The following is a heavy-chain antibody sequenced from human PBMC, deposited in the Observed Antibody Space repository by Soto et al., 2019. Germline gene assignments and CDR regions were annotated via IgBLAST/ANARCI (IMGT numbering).Heavy chain of an antibody. J-gene: IGHJ4*02. V-gene: IGHV1-3*04. Sequence: QVQLVQSGPGVKKPGASVKVSCKASGYTFTEFPIHWVSQAPGQGLQWVGWIDTGNGKTRYSAKFRGRVTLTRDTSADTAYMDLRGLRSEDTSVCFCARAQAIKSDFWGQGTLVTVSS. CDR2: IDTGNGKT. CDR1: GYTFTEFP. CDR3: ARAQAIKSDF.